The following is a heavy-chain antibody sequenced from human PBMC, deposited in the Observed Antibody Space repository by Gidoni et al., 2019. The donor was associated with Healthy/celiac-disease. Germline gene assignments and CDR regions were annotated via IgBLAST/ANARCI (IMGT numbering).Heavy chain of an antibody. D-gene: IGHD6-19*01. CDR3: ARVKAVAGTALGLDYFDY. CDR2: INHSGST. CDR1: GGSFSGYY. Sequence: QVQLQQWVAGLLKPSETLSLPCPVHGGSFSGYYWSWIRQPPGKGLEWIGEINHSGSTNYNPSLKSRVTISVDTSKNQFSLKLSSVTAADTAVYYCARVKAVAGTALGLDYFDYWGQGTLVTVSS. J-gene: IGHJ4*02. V-gene: IGHV4-34*01.